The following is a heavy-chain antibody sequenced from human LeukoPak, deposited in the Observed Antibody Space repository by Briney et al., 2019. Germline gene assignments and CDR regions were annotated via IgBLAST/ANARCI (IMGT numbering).Heavy chain of an antibody. J-gene: IGHJ3*02. CDR1: GFTLSDYY. V-gene: IGHV3-11*01. D-gene: IGHD3-10*01. CDR2: INSQGTTT. Sequence: GGSLRLSCAASGFTLSDYYMSWIRQAPVKGLEWISYINSQGTTTYYADSVKGRFTIARDNARNSLFLQMDSLRVDDTAIYYCASPLLFGSGTHSTFDIWGQGTMVTVSS. CDR3: ASPLLFGSGTHSTFDI.